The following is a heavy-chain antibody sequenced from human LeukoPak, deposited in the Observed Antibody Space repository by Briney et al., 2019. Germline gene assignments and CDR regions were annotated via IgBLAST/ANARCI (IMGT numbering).Heavy chain of an antibody. D-gene: IGHD2-2*01. CDR3: ARETFCTNTTCPIGDHFDY. CDR1: GFTFSSYS. Sequence: GGSLRLSCAASGFTFSSYSMNWVRQAPGKGLEWVSSISSSSRYIYYADSLKGRFTISRDDAKNSLYLQMNSLRAEDTAVYYCARETFCTNTTCPIGDHFDYWGQGTLVTVSS. J-gene: IGHJ4*02. CDR2: ISSSSRYI. V-gene: IGHV3-21*01.